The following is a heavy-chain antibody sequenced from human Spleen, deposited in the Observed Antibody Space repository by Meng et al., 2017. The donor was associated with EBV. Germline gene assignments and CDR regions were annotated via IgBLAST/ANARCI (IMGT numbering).Heavy chain of an antibody. J-gene: IGHJ5*02. D-gene: IGHD1-14*01. Sequence: VNMQGQGQGPVKPSGTLSLTGAVSGDSISRSKWWSWVRQPPGKGLEWIGEIFHTGSANYNPSLTRRVTISLDESKNQFSLRLSSVTAADTAVYYCARYIDQNHLGNCFDRWGQGALVTVSS. CDR1: GDSISRSKW. CDR2: IFHTGSA. CDR3: ARYIDQNHLGNCFDR. V-gene: IGHV4-4*02.